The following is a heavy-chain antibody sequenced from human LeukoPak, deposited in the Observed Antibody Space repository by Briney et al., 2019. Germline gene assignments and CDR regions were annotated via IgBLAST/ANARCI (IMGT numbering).Heavy chain of an antibody. J-gene: IGHJ4*02. CDR1: GFTFTSYS. Sequence: GGSLRLSCAASGFTFTSYSMNWVRQPPGKGLEWVSTISGGGGRTYYADSVKGRFTISRDNSKNTLYLQVNSLRAEDTAVYYCAKGGKWDVTPFDYWGQGTLVTVSS. CDR3: AKGGKWDVTPFDY. CDR2: ISGGGGRT. V-gene: IGHV3-23*01. D-gene: IGHD1-26*01.